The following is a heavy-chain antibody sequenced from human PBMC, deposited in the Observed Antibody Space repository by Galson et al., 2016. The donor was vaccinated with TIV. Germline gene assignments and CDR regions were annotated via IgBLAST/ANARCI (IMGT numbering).Heavy chain of an antibody. CDR3: ARALISDYSNSVFDY. D-gene: IGHD4-11*01. Sequence: TLSLTCTVSGDSIGSGGYYWSWVRQHPGKGLEWVGYIYYSGSTYYTPSLKSRVTISLDTSKNQFSLRLSSVTAAATAVYYCARALISDYSNSVFDYWGQGTLVTVSS. CDR2: IYYSGST. CDR1: GDSIGSGGYY. J-gene: IGHJ4*02. V-gene: IGHV4-31*03.